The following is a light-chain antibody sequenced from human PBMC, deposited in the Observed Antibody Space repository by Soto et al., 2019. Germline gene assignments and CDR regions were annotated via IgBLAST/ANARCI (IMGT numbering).Light chain of an antibody. CDR3: QQYNSYWWT. J-gene: IGKJ1*01. CDR2: KAS. CDR1: ESISSW. V-gene: IGKV1-5*03. Sequence: DIQMTQSPSTLSGSVGDRVTITCRASESISSWLAWYQQKPGKAPKLLMYKASSLESGVPSRFSGSGSGTEFTLTISSLQPDDFATYYCQQYNSYWWTFGQGTKVDI.